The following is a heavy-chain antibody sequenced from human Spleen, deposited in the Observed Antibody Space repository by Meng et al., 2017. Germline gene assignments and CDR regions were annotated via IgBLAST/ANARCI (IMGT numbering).Heavy chain of an antibody. Sequence: GESLKISCAGSGFTSSSYEVNWVRQAPGMGLEWASYFSSSGSTIYYADSVKGRFTISRDNAKNSLYLQMNSLRAEDTAVYYCARWGSSWYFSAFDIWGQGTMVTVSS. J-gene: IGHJ3*02. V-gene: IGHV3-48*03. CDR2: FSSSGSTI. D-gene: IGHD6-13*01. CDR3: ARWGSSWYFSAFDI. CDR1: GFTSSSYE.